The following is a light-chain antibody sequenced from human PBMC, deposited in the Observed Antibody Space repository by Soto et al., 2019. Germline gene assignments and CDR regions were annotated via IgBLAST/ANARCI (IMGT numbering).Light chain of an antibody. CDR2: GAS. Sequence: IVLTPSPATLSVSPGERATLFCRASQRVSGNLAWYQQKPGQAPRLLMYGASIRATGFPDRFSGSGSGTEFTLTISSLQSEDFAVYYCRQYNHWPPLTFGGGTKGDIK. J-gene: IGKJ4*01. V-gene: IGKV3-15*01. CDR3: RQYNHWPPLT. CDR1: QRVSGN.